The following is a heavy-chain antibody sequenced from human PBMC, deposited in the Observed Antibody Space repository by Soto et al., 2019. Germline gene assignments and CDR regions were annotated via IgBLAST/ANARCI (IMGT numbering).Heavy chain of an antibody. CDR1: GGTFSSYT. Sequence: QVQLVQSGAEVKKPGSSVTVSCKASGGTFSSYTISWVRQAPGQGLEWMGGIIPIFGTANYAQKFQGRGTLTADESTSTAYMGLSSLRSEDTAVYYCARGNHRWLPLWYFDLWGRGTLVTVSS. V-gene: IGHV1-69*12. CDR2: IIPIFGTA. D-gene: IGHD5-12*01. J-gene: IGHJ2*01. CDR3: ARGNHRWLPLWYFDL.